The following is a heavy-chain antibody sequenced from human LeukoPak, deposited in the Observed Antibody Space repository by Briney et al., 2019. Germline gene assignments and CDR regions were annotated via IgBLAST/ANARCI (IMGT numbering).Heavy chain of an antibody. CDR2: ISGSGDNT. V-gene: IGHV3-23*01. CDR1: GFTFSSYA. D-gene: IGHD3-22*01. CDR3: AKVPTYYYDSRGEYYFDY. Sequence: PGGSLRLSCAASGFTFSSYAMRWVRQAPGEGLEWVSAISGSGDNTYYADSVKGRFTISRDNSKNTLYLQMNSLRGEDTAVYYCAKVPTYYYDSRGEYYFDYWGQGTLVTVSS. J-gene: IGHJ4*02.